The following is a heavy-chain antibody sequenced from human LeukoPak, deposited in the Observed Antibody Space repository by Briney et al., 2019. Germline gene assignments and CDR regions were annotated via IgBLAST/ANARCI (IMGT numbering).Heavy chain of an antibody. CDR2: IRYDGSNK. CDR3: AKSISFYYYYYMDV. V-gene: IGHV3-30*02. CDR1: GFTFSSYG. D-gene: IGHD2-2*01. Sequence: GGSLRLSCAASGFTFSSYGMHWVRQAPGKGLEWVAFIRYDGSNKYYADSVKGRFTISRDNSKNTLYLQMNSLRAEDTAVYYCAKSISFYYYYYMDVWGKGTTVTVSS. J-gene: IGHJ6*03.